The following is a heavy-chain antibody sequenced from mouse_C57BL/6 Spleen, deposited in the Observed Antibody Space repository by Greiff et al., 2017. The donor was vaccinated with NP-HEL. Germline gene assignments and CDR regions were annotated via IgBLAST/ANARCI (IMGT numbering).Heavy chain of an antibody. J-gene: IGHJ2*01. Sequence: VQLQQPGAELVRPGSSVKLSCKASGYTFTSYWMAWVQQRPGQGLEWIGNIYPSDSETHYNQKFKDKATLTVDKSSSTAYMQLSSLTSEDSAVYYWARVGYDLDDWGQGTTLTVAS. CDR3: ARVGYDLDD. CDR2: IYPSDSET. CDR1: GYTFTSYW. D-gene: IGHD4-1*01. V-gene: IGHV1-61*01.